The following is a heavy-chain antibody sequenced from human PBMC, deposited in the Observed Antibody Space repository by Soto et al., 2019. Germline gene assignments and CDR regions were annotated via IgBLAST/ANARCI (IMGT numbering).Heavy chain of an antibody. D-gene: IGHD3-22*01. CDR1: GFTFRSYS. V-gene: IGHV3-48*02. CDR3: AGDIYDSSGYYT. CDR2: ISSGGSTI. Sequence: GGSLRLSCAASGFTFRSYSMNWVRQAPGKGLEWVSYISSGGSTIYYAGSVKGRFTISRDNAKNSLYLQMNSLRDEDTAVYYCAGDIYDSSGYYTWGQGTLVTVSS. J-gene: IGHJ4*02.